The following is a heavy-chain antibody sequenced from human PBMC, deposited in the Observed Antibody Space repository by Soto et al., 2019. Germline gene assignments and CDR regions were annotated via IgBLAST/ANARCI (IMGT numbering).Heavy chain of an antibody. Sequence: SETLSLTCSVSGGSISSYYWSWIRQPPGKGLEWIGYIYYSGSTNYNPSLKSRVTISVDTSKNQFSLKLSSVTAADTAVYYCARHSMVRFLEWLSPNYYYYYMDVWGKGTTVTVSS. CDR2: IYYSGST. D-gene: IGHD3-3*01. CDR1: GGSISSYY. V-gene: IGHV4-59*08. CDR3: ARHSMVRFLEWLSPNYYYYYMDV. J-gene: IGHJ6*03.